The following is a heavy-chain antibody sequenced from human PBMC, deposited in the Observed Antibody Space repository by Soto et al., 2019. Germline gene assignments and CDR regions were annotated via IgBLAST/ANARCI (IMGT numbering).Heavy chain of an antibody. Sequence: QVQLVQSGAEVREPGASVKVSCKASGYTFTNYGVSWVRQAPGQGLEWMGWIGGYKGNTNYAQKLQGRVTLTTDTTKSTDYMELRSLRSDDTAVYYCATHTLDRGMPSGYRGQGTLVTLSS. D-gene: IGHD5-18*01. CDR2: IGGYKGNT. V-gene: IGHV1-18*01. J-gene: IGHJ4*02. CDR3: ATHTLDRGMPSGY. CDR1: GYTFTNYG.